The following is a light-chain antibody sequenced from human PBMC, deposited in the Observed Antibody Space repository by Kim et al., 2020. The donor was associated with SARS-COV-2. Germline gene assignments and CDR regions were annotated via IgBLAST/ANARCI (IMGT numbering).Light chain of an antibody. V-gene: IGKV3-11*01. CDR2: DTS. CDR3: QQYRNRPRT. J-gene: IGKJ5*01. CDR1: QSVSGY. Sequence: EIVLTQSPATLSLSPGERATLSCRASQSVSGYLIWYQQKPGQAPRLLISDTSNRATGIPARFSGSGSGTDFTLTISSLEPEDFAVYYCQQYRNRPRTFGQGTRLEIK.